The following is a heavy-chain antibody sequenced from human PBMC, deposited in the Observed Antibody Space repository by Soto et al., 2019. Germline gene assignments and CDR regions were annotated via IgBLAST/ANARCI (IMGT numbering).Heavy chain of an antibody. CDR3: ARGQLGWKSAIEY. CDR2: IWYDGTNK. J-gene: IGHJ4*02. V-gene: IGHV3-33*01. CDR1: GFTFRSFG. Sequence: QVQLVESGGGVAQPGRSLRLSCAASGFTFRSFGMHWVRQAPGKGLEWVSFIWYDGTNKYYGDSVQGRFTISRDNSKNKLYLQMNSLRAEDTAVYYCARGQLGWKSAIEYWGQGTLVSVSS. D-gene: IGHD2-21*01.